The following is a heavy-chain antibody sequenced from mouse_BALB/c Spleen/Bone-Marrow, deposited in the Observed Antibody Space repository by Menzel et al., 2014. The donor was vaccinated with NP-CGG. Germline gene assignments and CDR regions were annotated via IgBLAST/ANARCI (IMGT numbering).Heavy chain of an antibody. CDR3: ATGTDY. J-gene: IGHJ2*01. Sequence: VQLQQSGPELVKPGASVKMSCKASGYTFTDYVISWVKQRTGQGLEWIGEIYPGSGSTYYNEKFKGKATLTADKSSNTAHMQLSSLTSEDSAVYFCATGTDYWGQGTTLTVSS. CDR1: GYTFTDYV. V-gene: IGHV1-77*01. CDR2: IYPGSGST. D-gene: IGHD4-1*01.